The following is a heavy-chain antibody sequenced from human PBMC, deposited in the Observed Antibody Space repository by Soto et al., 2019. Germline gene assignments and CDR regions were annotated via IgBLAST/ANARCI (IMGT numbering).Heavy chain of an antibody. J-gene: IGHJ6*02. CDR3: ARDRGIVVVPAAPPYYGMDV. D-gene: IGHD2-2*01. V-gene: IGHV1-69*06. Sequence: QVQLVQSGAEVKKPGSSVKVSCKASGGTFSSYAISWVRQAPGQGLEWMGGIIPIFGTATYAQKFQGRVTITADKSTSTAYMELSSLRSEDTAVYYCARDRGIVVVPAAPPYYGMDVWGQGTTVTVSS. CDR1: GGTFSSYA. CDR2: IIPIFGTA.